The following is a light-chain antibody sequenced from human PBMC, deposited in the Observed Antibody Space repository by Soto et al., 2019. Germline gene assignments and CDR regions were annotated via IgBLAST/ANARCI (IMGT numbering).Light chain of an antibody. J-gene: IGKJ1*01. V-gene: IGKV1-5*03. Sequence: DIQMTQSPSTVSASVGDRVTITCRASQTVNVFLAWYQQKPGKAPKGLIYKASTLESGAPSRFSGSGSGTEFTLTISSLQPDDFATYYCQQYYSYPWTFGQGTKVDIK. CDR1: QTVNVF. CDR2: KAS. CDR3: QQYYSYPWT.